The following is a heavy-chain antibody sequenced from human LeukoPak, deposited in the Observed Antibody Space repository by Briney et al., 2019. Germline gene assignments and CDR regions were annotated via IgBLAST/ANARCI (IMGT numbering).Heavy chain of an antibody. Sequence: GGSLRLSCAASGFTFSDYYMSWIRQTPGKGLEWVSYISSSGSTIYYADSVKGRFTISRDNAKNSLYLQMNSLGAEDTAVYYCARYYVGSDYYLKNFDFWGQGTLVTVSS. V-gene: IGHV3-11*01. J-gene: IGHJ4*02. D-gene: IGHD3-22*01. CDR3: ARYYVGSDYYLKNFDF. CDR2: ISSSGSTI. CDR1: GFTFSDYY.